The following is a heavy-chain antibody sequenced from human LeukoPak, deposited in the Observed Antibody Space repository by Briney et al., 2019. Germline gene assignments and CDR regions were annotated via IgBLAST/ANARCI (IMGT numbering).Heavy chain of an antibody. Sequence: NPSETLSLTCAVYGVSFSSYYWSWIRQPPGKGPEWIGEINHSGSTNYNPSLKSRVTISVDTSKNQFSLKLSSVTAADTAVYYCAREYSSGYLYWGQGTLVTVSS. CDR2: INHSGST. D-gene: IGHD3-22*01. J-gene: IGHJ4*02. CDR1: GVSFSSYY. CDR3: AREYSSGYLY. V-gene: IGHV4-34*01.